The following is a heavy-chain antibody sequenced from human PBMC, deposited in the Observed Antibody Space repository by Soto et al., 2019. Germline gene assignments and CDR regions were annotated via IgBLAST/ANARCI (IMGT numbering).Heavy chain of an antibody. CDR2: IYYSGST. CDR1: GGSISSYY. V-gene: IGHV4-59*01. J-gene: IGHJ6*03. CDR3: ARGGPDYYGSGSSYYYYYMDV. Sequence: SETLSLTCTVSGGSISSYYWSWIRQPPGKGLEWIGYIYYSGSTNYNPSLKSRVTISVDTSKNQFSLQLSSVTAADTAVYYCARGGPDYYGSGSSYYYYYMDVWGKGTTVTVSS. D-gene: IGHD3-10*01.